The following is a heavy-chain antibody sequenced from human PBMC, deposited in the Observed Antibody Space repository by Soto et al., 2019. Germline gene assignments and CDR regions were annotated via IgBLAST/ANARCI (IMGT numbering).Heavy chain of an antibody. D-gene: IGHD2-2*01. CDR3: ARSLDCSSTSCYEADY. V-gene: IGHV1-46*01. CDR2: INPSGGST. CDR1: GYTFTSYY. J-gene: IGHJ4*02. Sequence: QVQLVQSGAEVKKPGASVKVSCKASGYTFTSYYMHWVRQAPGQGLEWMGIINPSGGSTSYAQKFQGRVTMTRDTATSTVYMELSSLRSEDTAVYYCARSLDCSSTSCYEADYWGQGTLVTVSS.